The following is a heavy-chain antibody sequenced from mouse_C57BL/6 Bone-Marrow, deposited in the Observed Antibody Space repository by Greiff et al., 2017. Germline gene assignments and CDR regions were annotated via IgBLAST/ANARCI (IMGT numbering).Heavy chain of an antibody. J-gene: IGHJ2*01. V-gene: IGHV1-52*01. D-gene: IGHD1-1*01. CDR3: ARVITTVVADY. CDR2: IDPSDSET. CDR1: GYNFTSYW. Sequence: VQLQQPGAELVRPGSSVKLSCKASGYNFTSYWMHWVKQRPIQGLEWIGNIDPSDSETHYTQKFKDKATLTVDKSSSTAYMQLSSLTSEDSAVYDCARVITTVVADYWGQGTTLTVSS.